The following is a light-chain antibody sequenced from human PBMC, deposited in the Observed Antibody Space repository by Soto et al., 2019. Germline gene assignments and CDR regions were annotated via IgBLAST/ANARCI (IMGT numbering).Light chain of an antibody. Sequence: QSALTQPASVFGSPGQSITISCTGTSSDVGGYNYVSWYQQHPGKAPKLMIYDVSHRPSGVSNRFSGSKSGNTASLTISGLQAEDEADYYCSSYTSSSTLYVFGTGTKVTVL. V-gene: IGLV2-14*01. CDR3: SSYTSSSTLYV. J-gene: IGLJ1*01. CDR2: DVS. CDR1: SSDVGGYNY.